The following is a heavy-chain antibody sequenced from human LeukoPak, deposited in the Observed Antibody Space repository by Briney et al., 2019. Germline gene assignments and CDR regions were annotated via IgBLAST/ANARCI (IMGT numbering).Heavy chain of an antibody. CDR1: GGSVSSGSYY. Sequence: KPSETLSLTCTVSGGSVSSGSYYWSWIRQPPGKELEWIGYIFYTGSTNYNPSLKTRVTISLDTSKNQFSLKLSSVTAADTAVYYCARSTHNYYLGYYLDYWGQGTLVTVSS. D-gene: IGHD1-26*01. V-gene: IGHV4-61*01. J-gene: IGHJ4*01. CDR3: ARSTHNYYLGYYLDY. CDR2: IFYTGST.